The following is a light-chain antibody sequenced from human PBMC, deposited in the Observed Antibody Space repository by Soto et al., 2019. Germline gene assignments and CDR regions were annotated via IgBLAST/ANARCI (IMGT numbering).Light chain of an antibody. Sequence: QSALTQPPSASGSPGQSVTISCTGTSSDVGGYDYVSWYQHHPGKAPKLMIYEVNKRPSGVPDRFSGSKSGNTASLTVSGLQAEDEADYDCSAFAGSNILYVFGTGTQLTVL. V-gene: IGLV2-8*01. J-gene: IGLJ1*01. CDR2: EVN. CDR3: SAFAGSNILYV. CDR1: SSDVGGYDY.